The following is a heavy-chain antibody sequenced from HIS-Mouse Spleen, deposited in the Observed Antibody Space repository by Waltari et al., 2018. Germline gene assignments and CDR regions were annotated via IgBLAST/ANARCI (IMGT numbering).Heavy chain of an antibody. CDR1: GFTCSSNA. CDR3: AKTLVRSRDFDY. Sequence: EVQLLESGGGLVQPGGSLRLSGEASGFTCSSNAMSWVRQAPGKGLGWVSAIRGSGGSTYYATSVKGRFTISRDNSKNTLYLQMNSLRAEDTAVYYCAKTLVRSRDFDYWGQGTLVTVSS. D-gene: IGHD4-17*01. V-gene: IGHV3-23*01. J-gene: IGHJ4*02. CDR2: IRGSGGST.